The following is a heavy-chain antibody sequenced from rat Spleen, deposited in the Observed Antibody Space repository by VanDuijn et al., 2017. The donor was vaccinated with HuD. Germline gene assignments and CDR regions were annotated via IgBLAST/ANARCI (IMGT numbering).Heavy chain of an antibody. CDR2: ISYDGVNT. V-gene: IGHV5S13*01. CDR3: ARHGEQLFDY. J-gene: IGHJ2*01. D-gene: IGHD1-2*01. CDR1: GFTFSNYG. Sequence: EVQLVESGGGLVQPGRSLKLSCAASGFTFSNYGMAWVRQAPKKGLEWVAYISYDGVNTYYRDSVKGRFTISRNNAKNTLYLQMDSLRSEDTATYYCARHGEQLFDYWGQGVMVTVSS.